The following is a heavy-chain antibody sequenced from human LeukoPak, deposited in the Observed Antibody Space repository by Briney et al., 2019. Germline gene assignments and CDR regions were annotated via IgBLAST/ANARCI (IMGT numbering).Heavy chain of an antibody. D-gene: IGHD2-15*01. Sequence: SETLSLTCTVSGGSISYSNSYWGWIRQPPGKGLEWIGNIFFSGSTYYKQSLKSRVTISVDTSKNQFSLKLRSVTAADTAVYYCARASCGGGTCYDSRGWFDPWGQGTQVTVSS. CDR3: ARASCGGGTCYDSRGWFDP. J-gene: IGHJ5*02. V-gene: IGHV4-39*07. CDR2: IFFSGST. CDR1: GGSISYSNSY.